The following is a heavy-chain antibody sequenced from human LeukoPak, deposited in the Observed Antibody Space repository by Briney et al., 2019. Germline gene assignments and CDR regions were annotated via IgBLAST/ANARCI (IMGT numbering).Heavy chain of an antibody. V-gene: IGHV3-20*04. J-gene: IGHJ4*02. CDR1: GFTFDDYA. D-gene: IGHD4-11*01. CDR3: ARGGTVTTFDY. Sequence: PGGSLRLSCAASGFTFDDYAMTWVRQPPGKGLEWVSTVNWNGGSTSYADSVKGRFTISRDNAKNSLYLQMSSLRADDTAFHYCARGGTVTTFDYWGQGTLVTVSS. CDR2: VNWNGGST.